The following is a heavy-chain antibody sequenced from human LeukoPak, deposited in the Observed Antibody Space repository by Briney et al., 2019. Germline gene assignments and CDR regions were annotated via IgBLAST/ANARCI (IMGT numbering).Heavy chain of an antibody. CDR2: IYYSGST. V-gene: IGHV4-61*01. CDR3: ARDRPVTTWGYYYYYMDV. D-gene: IGHD4-17*01. CDR1: GGSISSSSYY. J-gene: IGHJ6*03. Sequence: SETLSLTCTVSGGSISSSSYYWSWIRQPPGKGLEWIGYIYYSGSTNYNPSLKSRVTISVDTSKNQFSLKLSSVTAADTAVYYCARDRPVTTWGYYYYYMDVWGKGTTVTISS.